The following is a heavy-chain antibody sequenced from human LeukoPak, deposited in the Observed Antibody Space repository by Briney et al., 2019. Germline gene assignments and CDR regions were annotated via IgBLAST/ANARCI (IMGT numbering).Heavy chain of an antibody. CDR3: AREGITIFGVGPRWFDP. J-gene: IGHJ5*02. V-gene: IGHV1-2*02. D-gene: IGHD3-3*01. Sequence: ASVKVSCKASGYTFTSYYMHWVRQAPGQGLEWMGIINPNSGGTNYAQKFQGRVTMTRDTSISTAYMELSRLRSDDTAVYYCAREGITIFGVGPRWFDPWGQGTLVTVSS. CDR1: GYTFTSYY. CDR2: INPNSGGT.